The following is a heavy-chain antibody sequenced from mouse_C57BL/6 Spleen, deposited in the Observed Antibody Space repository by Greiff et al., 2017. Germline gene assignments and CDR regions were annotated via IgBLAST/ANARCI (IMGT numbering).Heavy chain of an antibody. J-gene: IGHJ2*01. D-gene: IGHD1-1*01. V-gene: IGHV14-2*01. CDR3: ARVYYYGSSPFDC. Sequence: EVQLVESGAELVKPGASVKLSCTASGFNIKGYYMHWVKQRTEQGLEWIGRIDPDDGDTKYAQKFQGKATITADTSSNTAYLQLSSLTAEDSAVYYCARVYYYGSSPFDCWGPGTTLTVSS. CDR1: GFNIKGYY. CDR2: IDPDDGDT.